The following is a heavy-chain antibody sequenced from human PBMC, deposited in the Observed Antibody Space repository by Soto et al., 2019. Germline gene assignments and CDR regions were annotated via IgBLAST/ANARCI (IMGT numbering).Heavy chain of an antibody. CDR2: LSGSGDAA. CDR1: GFTFSTYF. Sequence: EVQLVESGGSLVQPGGSLTLSCAASGFTFSTYFMSWVRLTPGKRPEWLSALSGSGDAAFYADSVRGRFTISRDNSKNTLYLQMRSLRAEDTATYYCVNGKVFWAVWGQGTTVIVSS. J-gene: IGHJ6*02. D-gene: IGHD3-16*01. V-gene: IGHV3-23*04. CDR3: VNGKVFWAV.